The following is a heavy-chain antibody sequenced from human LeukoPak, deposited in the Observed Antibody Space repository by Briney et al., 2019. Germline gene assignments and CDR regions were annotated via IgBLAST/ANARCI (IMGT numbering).Heavy chain of an antibody. V-gene: IGHV4-59*12. CDR1: GGSISSYY. D-gene: IGHD5-18*01. CDR3: AREVIQLRASNWFDP. Sequence: KPSETLSLTCTVSGGSISSYYWTWIRQPPGKGLEWIGYIYYSRSTNYNLSLKSRVTISVDTSKNQFSLKLSSVTAADTAVYYCAREVIQLRASNWFDPWGQGTLVTVSS. J-gene: IGHJ5*02. CDR2: IYYSRST.